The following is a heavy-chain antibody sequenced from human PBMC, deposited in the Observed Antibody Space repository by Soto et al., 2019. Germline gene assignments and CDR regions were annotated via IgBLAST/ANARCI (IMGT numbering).Heavy chain of an antibody. J-gene: IGHJ4*02. V-gene: IGHV3-53*01. D-gene: IGHD2-8*01. CDR1: GFTVSGSY. CDR3: ASRSATVLSLTY. Sequence: GGSLRLSCVASGFTVSGSYMTWVRQAPGKGLEWVSAMYSAGDTYYADSVKGRFTVSRDNSKNTLYLQINSLRAEDTAVYYCASRSATVLSLTYWGPGTQVTVSS. CDR2: MYSAGDT.